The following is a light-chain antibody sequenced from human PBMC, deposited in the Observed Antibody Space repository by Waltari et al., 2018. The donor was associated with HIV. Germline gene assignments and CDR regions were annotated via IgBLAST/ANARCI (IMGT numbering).Light chain of an antibody. CDR3: ATWDDSLNGQV. CDR1: TSNIGRNT. V-gene: IGLV1-44*01. J-gene: IGLJ1*01. CDR2: RND. Sequence: SVLTQSPSASGTPGQRVTIYCFGTTSNIGRNTVNWYQQFPGTAPKLLIYRNDQRPSGVPDRFSGSKSDYSASLAISWLQSEDDGDYYCATWDDSLNGQVFGSGTKVTVL.